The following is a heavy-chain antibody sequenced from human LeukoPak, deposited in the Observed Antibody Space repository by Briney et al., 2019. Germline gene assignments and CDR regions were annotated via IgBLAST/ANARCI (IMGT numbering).Heavy chain of an antibody. J-gene: IGHJ4*01. Sequence: GGSLRLSCAASGLTVSSKYMSWVRQAPGKGLEWVSAMYNNGNTHYADSVKGRFTISRDNAKNTLYLQMNSLRPEDTAVYYCARVGGDRVAYWGQGTLVTASS. V-gene: IGHV3-53*01. D-gene: IGHD4-17*01. CDR1: GLTVSSKY. CDR2: MYNNGNT. CDR3: ARVGGDRVAY.